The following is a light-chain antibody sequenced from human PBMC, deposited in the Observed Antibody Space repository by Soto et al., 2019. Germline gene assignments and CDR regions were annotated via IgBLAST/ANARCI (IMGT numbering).Light chain of an antibody. J-gene: IGKJ5*01. CDR1: QSVSSSY. Sequence: EIVLTQSPGTLSLSPGERATPSRSAIQSVSSSYLAWYQQKPGQPPRLLIYGASSRATGIPDRFSGSGSGTDFTLTISRLEPEDFAVFYCQHYDSLPITFGQGTRLEIK. V-gene: IGKV3-20*01. CDR3: QHYDSLPIT. CDR2: GAS.